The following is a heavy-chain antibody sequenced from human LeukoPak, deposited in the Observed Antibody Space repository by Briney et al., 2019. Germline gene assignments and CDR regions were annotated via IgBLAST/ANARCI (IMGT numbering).Heavy chain of an antibody. CDR3: ARGKDRDWSGYDSLFDY. CDR2: ISPNSGGT. J-gene: IGHJ4*02. CDR1: GYTFTGYY. V-gene: IGHV1-2*02. D-gene: IGHD5-12*01. Sequence: GASVKVSCKASGYTFTGYYMHWVRQAPGQGLEWMGWISPNSGGTEYAQKFQGRVTMTRDTSISTVYMELSRLRSDDTAVYYCARGKDRDWSGYDSLFDYWGQGTLVTVSS.